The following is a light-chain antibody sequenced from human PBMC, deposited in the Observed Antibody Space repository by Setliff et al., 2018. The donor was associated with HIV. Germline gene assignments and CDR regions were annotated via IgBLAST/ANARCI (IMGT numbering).Light chain of an antibody. CDR2: EVR. V-gene: IGLV2-14*01. CDR3: SSYAITNTLP. CDR1: SRDVGGYNY. J-gene: IGLJ1*01. Sequence: LTQPASVSGSPGQSITISCTGTSRDVGGYNYVSWYQQHPGKAPKLIIYEVRNRPAGVSNRFSGSKSGNTASLTISGLQTEDEADYYCSSYAITNTLPFGTGTKVTVL.